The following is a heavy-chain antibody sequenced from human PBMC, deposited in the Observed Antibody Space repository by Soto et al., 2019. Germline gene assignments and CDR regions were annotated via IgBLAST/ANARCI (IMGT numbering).Heavy chain of an antibody. V-gene: IGHV3-23*01. CDR3: AKEGEHSSGWANFDY. Sequence: GSLRLSCAASGFTFSSYAMSWVRQAPGKGLEWVSAISGSGGSTYYADSVKGRFTISRDDSKNTLYLQMNSLRAEDTAVYYCAKEGEHSSGWANFDYWGQGTLVTVSS. CDR1: GFTFSSYA. D-gene: IGHD6-19*01. CDR2: ISGSGGST. J-gene: IGHJ4*02.